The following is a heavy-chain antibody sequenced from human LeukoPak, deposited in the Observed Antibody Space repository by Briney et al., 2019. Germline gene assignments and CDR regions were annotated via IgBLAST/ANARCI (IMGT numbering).Heavy chain of an antibody. J-gene: IGHJ4*02. CDR3: ARSERYSRYFDY. CDR2: IYYSGST. D-gene: IGHD6-13*01. Sequence: KPSETLSRTCTVSGYSISSSYYWGWIRQPPGKGLEWIGSIYYSGSTYYNPSLKSRVTISVDTSKNQFSLKLSSVTAADTAVYYCARSERYSRYFDYWGQGTLVTVSS. V-gene: IGHV4-38-2*02. CDR1: GYSISSSYY.